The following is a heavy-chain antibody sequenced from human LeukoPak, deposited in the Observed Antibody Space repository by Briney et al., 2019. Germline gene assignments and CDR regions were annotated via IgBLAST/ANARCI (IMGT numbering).Heavy chain of an antibody. J-gene: IGHJ5*02. V-gene: IGHV3-53*01. CDR2: IYSGGST. Sequence: GGSPRLSCAASGFTVSSNYMSWVRQAPGKGLEWVSVIYSGGSTYYADSVKGRFTISRDNSKNTLYLQMNSLRAEDTAVYYCARDHYDFWSGYPAGWFDPWGQGTLVTVSS. CDR1: GFTVSSNY. CDR3: ARDHYDFWSGYPAGWFDP. D-gene: IGHD3-3*01.